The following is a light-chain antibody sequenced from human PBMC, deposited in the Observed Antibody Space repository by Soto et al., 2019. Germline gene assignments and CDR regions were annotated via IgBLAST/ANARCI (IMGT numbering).Light chain of an antibody. CDR3: QQSYRSPPT. CDR2: DAS. J-gene: IGKJ1*01. Sequence: EIVLTHSPATLSLSPCERATLSCSASQSVSSYLAWYQQKPGQAPRLLIYDASKRASGIPARCSGSRWGPDFTLTISRLQPEDFATYYWQQSYRSPPTFGQGTKVDIK. CDR1: QSVSSY. V-gene: IGKV3-11*01.